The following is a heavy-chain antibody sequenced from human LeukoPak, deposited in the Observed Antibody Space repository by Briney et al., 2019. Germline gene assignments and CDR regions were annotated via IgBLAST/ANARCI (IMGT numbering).Heavy chain of an antibody. CDR1: GFTFSSYG. D-gene: IGHD3-16*01. CDR2: ISSSSTTI. J-gene: IGHJ4*02. V-gene: IGHV3-48*04. Sequence: GGSLRLSCAASGFTFSSYGMNWVRQAPGKGLEWVSYISSSSTTIYYADSVKGRFTISRDNAKNSLYLQMNSLRAEDTAVYYCARELNGYGYYFFDYWGPGTLVTVSS. CDR3: ARELNGYGYYFFDY.